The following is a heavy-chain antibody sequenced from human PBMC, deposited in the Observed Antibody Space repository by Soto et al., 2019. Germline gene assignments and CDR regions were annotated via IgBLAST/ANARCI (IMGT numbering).Heavy chain of an antibody. J-gene: IGHJ5*02. CDR3: ARDPGGYYDSSGYFRTGFDP. CDR2: INPNSGGT. CDR1: GYTFTGYY. D-gene: IGHD3-22*01. Sequence: ASVKVSCKASGYTFTGYYMHWVRQAPGQGLEWMGWINPNSGGTNYAQKFQGWVTMTRDTSISTAYMELSRLRSDDTAVYYCARDPGGYYDSSGYFRTGFDPWGQGTLVTVSS. V-gene: IGHV1-2*04.